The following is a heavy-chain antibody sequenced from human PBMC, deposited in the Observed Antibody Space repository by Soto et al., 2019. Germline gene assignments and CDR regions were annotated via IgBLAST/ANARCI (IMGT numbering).Heavy chain of an antibody. CDR2: ISYDGSNK. D-gene: IGHD2-2*01. CDR3: AKDPRRYCSSTSCQGFDY. J-gene: IGHJ4*02. CDR1: GFTFSSYG. Sequence: QVQLVGSGGGVVQPGRSLRLSCAASGFTFSSYGMHWVRQAPGKGLEWVAVISYDGSNKYYADSVKGRFTISRDNSKNTLYLQMNSLRAEDTAVYYCAKDPRRYCSSTSCQGFDYWGQGTLVTVSS. V-gene: IGHV3-30*18.